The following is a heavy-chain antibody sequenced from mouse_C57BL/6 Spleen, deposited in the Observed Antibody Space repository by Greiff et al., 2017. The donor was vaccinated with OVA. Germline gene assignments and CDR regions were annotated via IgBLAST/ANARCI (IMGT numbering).Heavy chain of an antibody. CDR2: INSDGSST. Sequence: EVMLVESEGGLVQPGSSMKLSCTASGFTFSDYYMAWVRQVPEKGLEWVANINSDGSSTYYLDSLKSRFIISRDNAKNILYLQMSSLTSEDTATYYCARAPSRYAMDYWGQGTSVTVSS. CDR1: GFTFSDYY. CDR3: ARAPSRYAMDY. V-gene: IGHV5-16*01. J-gene: IGHJ4*01.